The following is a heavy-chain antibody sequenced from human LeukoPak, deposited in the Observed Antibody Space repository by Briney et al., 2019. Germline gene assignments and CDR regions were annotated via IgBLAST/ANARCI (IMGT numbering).Heavy chain of an antibody. D-gene: IGHD3-10*01. CDR3: ARAPLWFGELLNWHLDL. J-gene: IGHJ2*01. CDR1: GYTFTSNY. Sequence: GASVKVSCKASGYTFTSNYLHWVRQAPGQGLEWMGIINPSGGSTNYAQRFQGRVTMTRDMSTSTVYMELSSLRSEDTAVYYCARAPLWFGELLNWHLDLWSRGTLVTVSS. V-gene: IGHV1-46*01. CDR2: INPSGGST.